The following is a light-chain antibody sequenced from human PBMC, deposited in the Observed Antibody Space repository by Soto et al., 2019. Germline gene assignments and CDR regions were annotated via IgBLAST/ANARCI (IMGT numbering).Light chain of an antibody. Sequence: QSALTQPASVSGSPGQSITISCTGTSSDVGGYNYVSWYQQHPGKASKLLIYEVSNWPSGVSNRFSGSKSGNTASLTISGLQAEDEADYYCSSYTSSSTLVFGGGTKQTVL. CDR2: EVS. V-gene: IGLV2-14*01. CDR3: SSYTSSSTLV. CDR1: SSDVGGYNY. J-gene: IGLJ2*01.